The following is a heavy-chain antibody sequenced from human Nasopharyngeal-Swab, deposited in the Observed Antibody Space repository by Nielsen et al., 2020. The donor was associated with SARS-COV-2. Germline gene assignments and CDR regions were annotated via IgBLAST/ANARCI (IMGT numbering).Heavy chain of an antibody. D-gene: IGHD1-7*01. V-gene: IGHV3-30-3*01. CDR1: GFTFSTYA. CDR3: ARPRRELRVYYGMDV. CDR2: ISYDGPNK. J-gene: IGHJ6*02. Sequence: GGSLRLSCAASGFTFSTYAMNWVRQAPGKGLEWVAVISYDGPNKYYADSVKGRFTVPRNNSKNTLYLQMNSLRAEDTAVYYCARPRRELRVYYGMDVWGQGTTVTVSS.